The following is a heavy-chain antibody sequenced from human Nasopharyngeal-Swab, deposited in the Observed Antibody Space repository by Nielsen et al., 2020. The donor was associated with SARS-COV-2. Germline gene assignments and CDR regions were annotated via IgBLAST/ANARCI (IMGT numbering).Heavy chain of an antibody. D-gene: IGHD3-22*01. J-gene: IGHJ6*02. Sequence: VRQAPGKGLGWVAVISYDGSNKYYADSVKGRFTISRDNSKNTLYLQMNSLRAEDTAVYYCARTDSSGYYPVTYYYYGMDVWGQGTTVTVSS. V-gene: IGHV3-30-3*01. CDR3: ARTDSSGYYPVTYYYYGMDV. CDR2: ISYDGSNK.